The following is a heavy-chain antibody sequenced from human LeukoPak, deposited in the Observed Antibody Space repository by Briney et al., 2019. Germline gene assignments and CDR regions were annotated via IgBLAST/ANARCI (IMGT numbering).Heavy chain of an antibody. CDR3: ARRGWGYAFDI. V-gene: IGHV4-38-2*01. CDR1: GYSISSGYY. Sequence: SETLSLTCAVSGYSISSGYYWGWIRQPPGRGLEWIGSIYHSGSTFYNPSLKSRITISVDTSKNQSSLKLCSVTAADTAVYYCARRGWGYAFDIWGQGTMVTVSS. D-gene: IGHD7-27*01. J-gene: IGHJ3*02. CDR2: IYHSGST.